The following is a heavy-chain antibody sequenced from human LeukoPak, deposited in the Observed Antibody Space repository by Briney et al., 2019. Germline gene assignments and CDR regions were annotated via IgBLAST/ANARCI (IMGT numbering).Heavy chain of an antibody. D-gene: IGHD2-21*01. J-gene: IGHJ4*02. CDR1: GGTFSSYA. CDR2: IIPIFGIA. CDR3: ARWLGADCGGDCYDY. V-gene: IGHV1-69*04. Sequence: SVKVSCKASGGTFSSYAINWVQQAPGQGLEWMGRIIPIFGIANYAQKFQGRVTITADKSTSTAYMELSSLRSEDTAVYYCARWLGADCGGDCYDYWGQGTLVTVSS.